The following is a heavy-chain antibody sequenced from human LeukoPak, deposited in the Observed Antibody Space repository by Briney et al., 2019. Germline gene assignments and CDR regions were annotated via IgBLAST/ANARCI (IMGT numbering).Heavy chain of an antibody. Sequence: GGSLRLSCAASGFALSYYWISWVRQAPGKGLEWVANINQDGSEDYHVDSVKGRFTISRDNAKNSLYLQMNSLRAEDTAVYYCAREGYNSGYDYWGQGTLVTVSS. CDR1: GFALSYYW. J-gene: IGHJ4*02. CDR2: INQDGSED. D-gene: IGHD3-22*01. V-gene: IGHV3-7*01. CDR3: AREGYNSGYDY.